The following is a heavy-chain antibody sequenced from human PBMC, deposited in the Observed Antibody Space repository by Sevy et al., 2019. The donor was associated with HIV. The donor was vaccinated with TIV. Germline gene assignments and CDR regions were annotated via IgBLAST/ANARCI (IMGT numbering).Heavy chain of an antibody. J-gene: IGHJ4*02. D-gene: IGHD3-22*01. CDR2: FDPEDGET. CDR1: GSTLTKLS. Sequence: ASVKVSCKVSGSTLTKLSMHWVRQVPGKGLEWMVSFDPEDGETIYARKFQGRVTMTEDTSTDTAYMVLSSLRSEDTAVYYCPTTKDYYDTSGSPFHYWGQGTLVTVSS. CDR3: PTTKDYYDTSGSPFHY. V-gene: IGHV1-24*01.